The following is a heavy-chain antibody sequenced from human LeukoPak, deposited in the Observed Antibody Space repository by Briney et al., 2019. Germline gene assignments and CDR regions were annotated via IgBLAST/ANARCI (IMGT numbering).Heavy chain of an antibody. J-gene: IGHJ3*02. CDR2: IYYSGST. CDR1: GGSISSYY. Sequence: PSETLSLTCTVSGGSISSYYWSWIRQPPGKGLEWIWYIYYSGSTNYNPSLKSRVTISVDTSKNQFSLKLSSVTAADTAVYYCARDNYYYDSSGYYSDAFDIWGQGTMVTVSS. D-gene: IGHD3-22*01. CDR3: ARDNYYYDSSGYYSDAFDI. V-gene: IGHV4-59*01.